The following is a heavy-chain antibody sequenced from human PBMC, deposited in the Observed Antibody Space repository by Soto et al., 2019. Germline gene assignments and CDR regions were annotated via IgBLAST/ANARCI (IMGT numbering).Heavy chain of an antibody. CDR2: IIPIVGTA. CDR3: ARGSRSHHYLIVPSY. Sequence: QVQLVQSGAEVKKPGSSVKVSCKASGGTFISYAISWVRPPPGQGLEWMGGIIPIVGTADYAQKFQGRVTITADESTGTADMDLSSMRSAYTAVYYCARGSRSHHYLIVPSYWGQGTLVTVAS. D-gene: IGHD3-22*01. V-gene: IGHV1-69*01. J-gene: IGHJ4*02. CDR1: GGTFISYA.